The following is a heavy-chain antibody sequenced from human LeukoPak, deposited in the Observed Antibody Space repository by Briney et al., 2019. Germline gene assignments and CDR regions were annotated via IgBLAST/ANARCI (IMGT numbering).Heavy chain of an antibody. D-gene: IGHD3-10*01. J-gene: IGHJ4*02. CDR1: GGSISRYY. V-gene: IGHV4-59*08. CDR2: ISYTGST. Sequence: SETLSLTCTVSGGSISRYYWSWIRQPPGKGLEWNGYISYTGSTTYNSSLKSRVTISLDTSQNQFSLKLTSVTPADTAVYYCARPAKYYYGSETYYFFDYWGQGTLVTVSS. CDR3: ARPAKYYYGSETYYFFDY.